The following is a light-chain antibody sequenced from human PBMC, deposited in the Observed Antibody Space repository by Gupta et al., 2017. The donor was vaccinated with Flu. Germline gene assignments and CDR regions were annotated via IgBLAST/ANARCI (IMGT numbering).Light chain of an antibody. Sequence: AIRMTQSPSSFSASTGDRVTITCRASQGISSYLAWYQQKPGKAPKLLIYAASTLQSGVPSRFSGSGSGTDFTLTISCLQSEDFATYYCQQDYNYPHSFGQGTKVEIK. CDR1: QGISSY. J-gene: IGKJ2*03. V-gene: IGKV1-8*01. CDR3: QQDYNYPHS. CDR2: AAS.